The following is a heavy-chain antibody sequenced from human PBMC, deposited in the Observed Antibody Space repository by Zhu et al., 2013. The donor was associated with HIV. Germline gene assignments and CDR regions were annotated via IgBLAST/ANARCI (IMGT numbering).Heavy chain of an antibody. CDR1: GFTFSSYA. Sequence: VQLVESGGGVVQPGRSRRLSCAASGFTFSSYAMHWVRQAPGKGLEWVAVISYDGSNKYYADSVKGRFTISRDNSKNTLYLQMNSLRAEDTAVYYSAREALTFGDTRASWFDPWGQGTLVTVSS. CDR3: AREALTFGDTRASWFDP. V-gene: IGHV3-30-3*01. CDR2: ISYDGSNK. J-gene: IGHJ5*02. D-gene: IGHD3-16*01.